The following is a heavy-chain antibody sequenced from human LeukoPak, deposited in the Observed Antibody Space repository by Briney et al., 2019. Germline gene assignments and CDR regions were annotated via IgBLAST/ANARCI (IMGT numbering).Heavy chain of an antibody. CDR1: GGSISSYY. CDR2: IYTSGST. J-gene: IGHJ4*02. D-gene: IGHD2-2*01. V-gene: IGHV4-4*07. Sequence: SETLSLTCTVSGGSISSYYWSWIRQPAGKGLEWIGRIYTSGSTNYNPSLKSRVTMSVDTSKNQFSLKLSSVTAADTAVYYCARDSAHRGYCSSTSCYFDYWGQGTLVTVSS. CDR3: ARDSAHRGYCSSTSCYFDY.